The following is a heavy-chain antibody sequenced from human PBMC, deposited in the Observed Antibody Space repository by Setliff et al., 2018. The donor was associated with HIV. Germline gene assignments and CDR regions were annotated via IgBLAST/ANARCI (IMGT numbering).Heavy chain of an antibody. J-gene: IGHJ5*02. CDR3: ARVFRPSSSWYYNYFDP. V-gene: IGHV4-34*01. Sequence: SETLSLTCAVYGGSFSGYYWTWIRQPPGKGLEWIGEIYHSGSINYNPSLKSRVTISVDTSKNQFSLNLNSVTAADTAVYHCARVFRPSSSWYYNYFDPWGQGTLVTVSS. CDR2: IYHSGSI. CDR1: GGSFSGYY. D-gene: IGHD6-13*01.